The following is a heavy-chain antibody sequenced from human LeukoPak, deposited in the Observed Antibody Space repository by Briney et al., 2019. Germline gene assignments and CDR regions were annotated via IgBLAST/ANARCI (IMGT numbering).Heavy chain of an antibody. V-gene: IGHV3-7*01. CDR1: GFTFSRYF. D-gene: IGHD3-10*01. CDR3: ARDRGSK. CDR2: MKQDGSEK. Sequence: GGSLRLSCAASGFTFSRYFLAWVRQAPGKGLEWVAIMKQDGSEKYYMDSVKGRFTISRDNAKNSLYLQMDSLRPEDTAVYSCARDRGSKWGQGTLVTVSS. J-gene: IGHJ4*02.